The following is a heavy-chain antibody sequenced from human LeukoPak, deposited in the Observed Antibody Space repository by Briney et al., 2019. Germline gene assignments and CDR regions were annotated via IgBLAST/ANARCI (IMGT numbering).Heavy chain of an antibody. CDR1: GFTFSTYA. J-gene: IGHJ4*02. CDR3: AKDYGSGSYLDH. V-gene: IGHV3-23*01. Sequence: AGGSLRLSCAASGFTFSTYAMSWVRQAPGKGLEWVSDISGSGGSTYYADSVKGRFTISRDNSKNTLYMQMNSLRAEDTAVYYCAKDYGSGSYLDHWGQGTLVTVSS. D-gene: IGHD3-10*01. CDR2: ISGSGGST.